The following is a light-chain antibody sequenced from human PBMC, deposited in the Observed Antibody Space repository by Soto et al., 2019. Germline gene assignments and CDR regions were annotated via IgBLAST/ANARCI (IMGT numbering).Light chain of an antibody. Sequence: VMTQSPATLSVSPGERATLSCRASQSLRSSLAWYQQKPGQAPRLLIYGASTRATGIPARFSGSGSGTEFTLTISSLQSEDFAVYFCQQYNIWPQTFGQGTMVDI. V-gene: IGKV3-15*01. CDR2: GAS. CDR1: QSLRSS. J-gene: IGKJ1*01. CDR3: QQYNIWPQT.